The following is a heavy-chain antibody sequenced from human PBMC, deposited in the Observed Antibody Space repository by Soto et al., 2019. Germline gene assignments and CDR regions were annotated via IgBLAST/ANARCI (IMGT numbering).Heavy chain of an antibody. CDR2: ISGSGGST. Sequence: EVQLLESGGGLVQPGGSLRLSCAASGFTFSSYAMSWVRQAPGKGLEWVSAISGSGGSTYYADSVKGRYTISRDNSKNTRYLQMNTLRAEDTAVYYCAKDFPEGNWFDPCGQGTLVTVSS. J-gene: IGHJ5*02. V-gene: IGHV3-23*01. CDR1: GFTFSSYA. CDR3: AKDFPEGNWFDP.